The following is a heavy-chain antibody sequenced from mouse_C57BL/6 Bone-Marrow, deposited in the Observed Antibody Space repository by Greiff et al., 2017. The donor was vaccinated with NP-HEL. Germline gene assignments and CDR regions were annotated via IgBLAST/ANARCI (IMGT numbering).Heavy chain of an antibody. Sequence: QVQLLQSGAELARPGASVKLSCTASGFTFTSYGISWVKQRTGQGLEWIGEIYPRSGNTYYNEKFKGKATLTADKSSSTVYMELRSLTSEDSAVYFCARGGDYAYAMDYWGQGTSVIVSS. J-gene: IGHJ4*01. V-gene: IGHV1-81*01. D-gene: IGHD2-4*01. CDR3: ARGGDYAYAMDY. CDR1: GFTFTSYG. CDR2: IYPRSGNT.